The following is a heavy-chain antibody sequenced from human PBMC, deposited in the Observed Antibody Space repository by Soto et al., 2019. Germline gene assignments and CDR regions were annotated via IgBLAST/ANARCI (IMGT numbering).Heavy chain of an antibody. D-gene: IGHD1-20*01. Sequence: ASETLSLTCTVSGGSISSYYWSWIRQPAGKGLEWIGRIYTSGSTNYNPSLKSRVTMSVDTSKNQFSLKLSSVTAADTAVYYCAREGYNWNDVPWFDPWGQGTLVTVSS. V-gene: IGHV4-4*07. CDR2: IYTSGST. J-gene: IGHJ5*02. CDR1: GGSISSYY. CDR3: AREGYNWNDVPWFDP.